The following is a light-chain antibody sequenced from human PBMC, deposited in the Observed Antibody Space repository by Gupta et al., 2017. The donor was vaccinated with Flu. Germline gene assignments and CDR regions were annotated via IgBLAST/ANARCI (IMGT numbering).Light chain of an antibody. Sequence: QAVVPPAPSLTVSPGGPFPPPCGSSTGAVTSDHYPYWFPQKPGHDPRILFYDTHNKDAWTRDRCSGSGSGGKAALTLAGAQAEDEDEYYCVEANAGGEVFGGGTKLTVL. CDR1: TGAVTSDHY. CDR2: DTH. J-gene: IGLJ3*02. V-gene: IGLV7-46*01. CDR3: VEANAGGEV.